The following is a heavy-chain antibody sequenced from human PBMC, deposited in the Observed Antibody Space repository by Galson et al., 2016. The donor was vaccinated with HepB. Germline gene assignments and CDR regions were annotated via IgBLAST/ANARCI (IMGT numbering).Heavy chain of an antibody. Sequence: LRLSCAASGFTLSSYSMNWVRQTPGKGLEWVSYITSRSTAIYYAGSVKGRFTISRDNARNSLYLQMNSLRAEDTAVYYCAREGTGSGSFIYYYYGMDVWGQGTTVTVSS. CDR1: GFTLSSYS. D-gene: IGHD6-13*01. CDR3: AREGTGSGSFIYYYYGMDV. CDR2: ITSRSTAI. V-gene: IGHV3-48*04. J-gene: IGHJ6*02.